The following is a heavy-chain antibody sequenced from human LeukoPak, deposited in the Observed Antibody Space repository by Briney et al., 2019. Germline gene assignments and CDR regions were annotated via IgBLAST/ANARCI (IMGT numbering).Heavy chain of an antibody. J-gene: IGHJ4*02. Sequence: PGGSLRLSCAASVFTVSSKYMTWVRRAPGKGLEGVSVTYSGGSTYYADSVKGRFTISRDNSKNTLYIQINSRRGEDTAVYYCAEGTTFGGVIVIPPYFDYWGQGTLVTVSS. D-gene: IGHD3-16*02. CDR3: AEGTTFGGVIVIPPYFDY. CDR1: VFTVSSKY. V-gene: IGHV3-66*01. CDR2: TYSGGST.